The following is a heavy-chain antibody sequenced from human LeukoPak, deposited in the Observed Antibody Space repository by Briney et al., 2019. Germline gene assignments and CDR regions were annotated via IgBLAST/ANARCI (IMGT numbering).Heavy chain of an antibody. CDR1: GYTFTSYD. D-gene: IGHD2-2*02. CDR3: ARSTGWYQPLYWYYYYGMDV. V-gene: IGHV1-8*01. Sequence: GASVKVSCKASGYTFTSYDINWVRQATGQGLEWMGWMNPNSGNTGYAQKFQGRVTMTRNTSISTAYMELSSLRSEDTAVYYCARSTGWYQPLYWYYYYGMDVWGQGTTVTVSS. J-gene: IGHJ6*02. CDR2: MNPNSGNT.